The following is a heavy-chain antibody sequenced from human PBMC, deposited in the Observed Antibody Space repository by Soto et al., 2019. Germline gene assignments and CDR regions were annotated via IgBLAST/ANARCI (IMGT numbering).Heavy chain of an antibody. Sequence: PSETLSLTCAVYGGSFSGYYWSWIRQPPGKGLEWIGEINHSGSTNYNPSLKSRVTISVDTSKNQFSLKLSSVTAADTAVYYCARIGVTNWFDPWGQGTLVTVSS. CDR1: GGSFSGYY. V-gene: IGHV4-34*01. D-gene: IGHD3-10*01. CDR3: ARIGVTNWFDP. J-gene: IGHJ5*02. CDR2: INHSGST.